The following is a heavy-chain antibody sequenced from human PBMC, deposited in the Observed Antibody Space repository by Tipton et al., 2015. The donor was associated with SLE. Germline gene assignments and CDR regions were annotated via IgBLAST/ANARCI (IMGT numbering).Heavy chain of an antibody. CDR2: IYFDGNS. J-gene: IGHJ4*02. V-gene: IGHV4-59*01. Sequence: TLSLTCTVSCGSIGPYYWYWIRQSPGQALEWIGYIYFDGNSNGRGNYHPSLKSRVTMSVDPSKMQFSLNLNSVTAADTALYFCARGVAERMGLDFWGQGSLVTVSS. D-gene: IGHD6-19*01. CDR3: ARGVAERMGLDF. CDR1: CGSIGPYY.